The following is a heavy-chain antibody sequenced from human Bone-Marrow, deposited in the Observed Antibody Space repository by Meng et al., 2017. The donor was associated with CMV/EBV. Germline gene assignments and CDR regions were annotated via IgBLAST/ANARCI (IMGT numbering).Heavy chain of an antibody. CDR3: ASSRRRQWPFH. J-gene: IGHJ4*02. D-gene: IGHD6-19*01. V-gene: IGHV3-53*01. Sequence: EGLLVESGGGCIHPGGSLRLSCAALGFTFRGNYMGWVRQASGNGLEWVSVIYRGGSTYYADSVKGRFTISRDNSKNTLYLQMISLRAEDTAVYYCASSRRRQWPFHWGQGTLVTVSS. CDR2: IYRGGST. CDR1: GFTFRGNY.